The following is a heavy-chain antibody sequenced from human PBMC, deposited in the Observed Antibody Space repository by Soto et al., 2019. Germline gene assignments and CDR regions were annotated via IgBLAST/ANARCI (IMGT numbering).Heavy chain of an antibody. CDR3: ARGDIVATTPSYYYYGMDV. D-gene: IGHD5-12*01. CDR1: GYTFTSYD. V-gene: IGHV1-8*01. Sequence: QVQLVQSGAEVKKPGASVKVSCKASGYTFTSYDINWVRQATGQGLEWMGWMNPNSGNTGYAQKFQGRVTRTRNTSRSTAYMELSSLRSEDKAVYYCARGDIVATTPSYYYYGMDVWGQGTTVTVSS. J-gene: IGHJ6*02. CDR2: MNPNSGNT.